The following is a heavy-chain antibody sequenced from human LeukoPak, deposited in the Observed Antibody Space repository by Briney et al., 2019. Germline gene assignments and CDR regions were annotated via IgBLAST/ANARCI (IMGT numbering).Heavy chain of an antibody. CDR2: IYYTGST. Sequence: SETLSLTCTVSGGSISSSSYYWGWIRQPPGKGLEWIGSIYYTGSTYYNPSLRSRVTTSVDTSKNQFSLKLSSVTAADTAVYYCVGVRLNENIDYWGQGTLVTVSS. CDR1: GGSISSSSYY. J-gene: IGHJ4*02. V-gene: IGHV4-39*07. CDR3: VGVRLNENIDY. D-gene: IGHD1-1*01.